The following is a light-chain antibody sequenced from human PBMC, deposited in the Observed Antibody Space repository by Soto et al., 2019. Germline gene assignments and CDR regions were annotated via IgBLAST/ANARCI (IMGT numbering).Light chain of an antibody. CDR2: GAS. Sequence: EIVLTQSPATLSLSPREIGTVSFMASQSVSGSYLAWYQQKPGQAPRLLIHGASTRATGFPARFSGSGSGTEFTLTISSLQSEDFAVYYCQQYNNWPWTFGQGTKVDI. V-gene: IGKV3-15*01. CDR1: QSVSGSY. J-gene: IGKJ1*01. CDR3: QQYNNWPWT.